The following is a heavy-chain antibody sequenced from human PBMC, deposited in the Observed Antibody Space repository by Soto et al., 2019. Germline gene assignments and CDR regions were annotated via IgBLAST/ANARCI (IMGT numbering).Heavy chain of an antibody. D-gene: IGHD6-13*01. CDR2: IYHSGST. J-gene: IGHJ4*02. V-gene: IGHV4-30-2*01. CDR3: ASSHAGAHITAAVH. Sequence: QLQLQESGSGLVKPSQTLSLTCAVSGGSISSGGYSWSWIRQPPGKGLGWIGYIYHSGSTYYNPSLKSLVTISVDRSKNQFSLKLSSVTAADTAVYYCASSHAGAHITAAVHWGQGTLVTVSS. CDR1: GGSISSGGYS.